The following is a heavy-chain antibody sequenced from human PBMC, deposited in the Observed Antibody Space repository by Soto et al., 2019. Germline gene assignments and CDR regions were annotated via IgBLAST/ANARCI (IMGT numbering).Heavy chain of an antibody. CDR1: GGSISSSSYY. CDR3: ARHLSGYGYLYFEY. V-gene: IGHV4-39*01. J-gene: IGHJ4*02. CDR2: GYHGGNT. Sequence: QLQLQESGPGLVKPSETQSLTCTVSGGSISSSSYYWAWIRQPPGKGLEWIGSGYHGGNTYYNPSHKSRVTISVDTSTNQFSLKLNSVTAADTAVYYCARHLSGYGYLYFEYWGQGILVTVSS. D-gene: IGHD5-18*01.